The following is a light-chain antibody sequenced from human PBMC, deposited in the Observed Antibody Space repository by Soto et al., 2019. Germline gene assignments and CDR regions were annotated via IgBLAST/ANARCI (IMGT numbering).Light chain of an antibody. CDR1: QSVSSSH. CDR2: EIS. J-gene: IGKJ2*01. Sequence: EIVLTQSPGTLSLSPGERASLSCRASQSVSSSHLAWYQKKPGQAPRLLFCEISDRASGIPDRFSGSGSGTDFTLTISRLEPEDSAVYYCQYYGTSPLYTFGQGTRLEIK. CDR3: QYYGTSPLYT. V-gene: IGKV3-20*01.